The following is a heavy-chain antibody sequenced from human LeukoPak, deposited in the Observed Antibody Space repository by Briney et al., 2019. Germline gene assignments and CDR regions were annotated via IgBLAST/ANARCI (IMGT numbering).Heavy chain of an antibody. CDR3: AGYNGYDYSLDY. CDR2: IIPIFGTA. CDR1: GGTFISYA. V-gene: IGHV1-69*13. Sequence: ASVKVSCKASGGTFISYAISWVRQAPGQGLEWMGGIIPIFGTANYAQKFQGRVTITADESTSTAYMELSSLRSEDTAVYYCAGYNGYDYSLDYWGQGTLVTVSS. J-gene: IGHJ4*02. D-gene: IGHD5-12*01.